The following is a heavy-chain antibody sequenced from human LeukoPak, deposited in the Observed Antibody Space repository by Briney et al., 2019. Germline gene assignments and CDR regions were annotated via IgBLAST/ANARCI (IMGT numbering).Heavy chain of an antibody. CDR2: IRYDGSNK. D-gene: IGHD3-10*01. J-gene: IGHJ4*02. CDR3: AKGLYGSGSYFDY. Sequence: XWVAFIRYDGSNKYYADSVKGRFTISRDNSKNTLYLQMNSLRAEDTAVYYCAKGLYGSGSYFDYWGQGTLVTVSS. V-gene: IGHV3-30*02.